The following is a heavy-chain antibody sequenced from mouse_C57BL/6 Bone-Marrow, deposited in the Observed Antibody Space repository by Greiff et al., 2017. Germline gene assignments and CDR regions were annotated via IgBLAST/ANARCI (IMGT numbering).Heavy chain of an antibody. Sequence: QVQLKQPGAELVRPGTSVKLSCKASGYTFTSYWMHWVKQRPGQGLEWIGVIDPSDSYTNYNQKFKGKATLTVDTSSSTAYMQRSSLTSEDSAVYYCARNPITTVVAPHFDVWGTGTTVTVSS. CDR3: ARNPITTVVAPHFDV. V-gene: IGHV1-59*01. CDR2: IDPSDSYT. CDR1: GYTFTSYW. D-gene: IGHD1-1*01. J-gene: IGHJ1*03.